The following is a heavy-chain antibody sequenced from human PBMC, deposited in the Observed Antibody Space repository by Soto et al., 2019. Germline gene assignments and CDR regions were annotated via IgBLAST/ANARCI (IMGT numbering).Heavy chain of an antibody. J-gene: IGHJ4*02. CDR3: AREYHYEFGG. D-gene: IGHD3-3*01. CDR1: GTSISGYY. Sequence: QMQLQESGPGLVKPSETLSLTCTVSGTSISGYYWTWIRQPAGKGLEWIGRIDKSGKTRYNTSLKSRVTMSVDVSKNQFSLKVTSVTAADTAVYYCAREYHYEFGGWGQGTLVTVSS. V-gene: IGHV4-4*07. CDR2: IDKSGKT.